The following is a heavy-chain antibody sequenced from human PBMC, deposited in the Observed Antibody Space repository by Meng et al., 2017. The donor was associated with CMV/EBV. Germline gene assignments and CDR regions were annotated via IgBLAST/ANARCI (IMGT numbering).Heavy chain of an antibody. Sequence: SGYTFTSYDLNWVRQATGQGLEWMGWMNPNSGNTGYAQKFQGRVTMTRNTSISTAYMELSSLRSEDTAVYYCARGRRYSGSPHPLGYWGQGTLVTVSS. D-gene: IGHD1-26*01. CDR1: GYTFTSYD. V-gene: IGHV1-8*01. CDR2: MNPNSGNT. J-gene: IGHJ4*02. CDR3: ARGRRYSGSPHPLGY.